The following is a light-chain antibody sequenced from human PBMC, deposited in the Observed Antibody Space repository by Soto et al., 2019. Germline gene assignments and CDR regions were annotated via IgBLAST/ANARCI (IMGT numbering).Light chain of an antibody. V-gene: IGKV1-9*01. Sequence: DIQLTQSPSLLSASIGDRFTITGLASDDISTFLAWYQQKPGKAPKLLIYEASTLQSGVPSRFSGSGSGTEFTLTISGLLPEDFAAYHCQQLYTLPFTFGQGTRLEIK. CDR3: QQLYTLPFT. CDR2: EAS. CDR1: DDISTF. J-gene: IGKJ5*01.